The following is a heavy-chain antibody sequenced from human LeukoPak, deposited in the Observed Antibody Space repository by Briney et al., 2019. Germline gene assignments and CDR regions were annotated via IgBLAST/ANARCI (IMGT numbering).Heavy chain of an antibody. V-gene: IGHV4-59*01. CDR3: ARYSPIGNNDFDI. J-gene: IGHJ3*02. D-gene: IGHD1-1*01. CDR1: GGPISSYY. CDR2: IDNSGRT. Sequence: SETLTLTCTVSGGPISSYYWSWIRQPPGKGLEWIGYIDNSGRTTYNPSLMSRVTISANTSKNQFSLNVTSVTAADTAVYYCARYSPIGNNDFDIWGQGTMVTISS.